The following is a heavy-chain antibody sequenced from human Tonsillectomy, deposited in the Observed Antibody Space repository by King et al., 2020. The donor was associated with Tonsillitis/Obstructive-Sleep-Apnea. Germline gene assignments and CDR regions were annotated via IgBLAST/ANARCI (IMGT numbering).Heavy chain of an antibody. CDR2: ISGSGGST. J-gene: IGHJ5*02. D-gene: IGHD4-17*01. CDR1: GFTFSSYA. Sequence: EVQLVESGGGLVQPGGSLRLSCAASGFTFSSYAMSWVRQAPGKGLEWVSAISGSGGSTYYADAVKGRFTISRDNSKNTLYLQMNSLRAEDTAVYYCVANDYGDYNWCDPWGQGTLVTVPS. V-gene: IGHV3-23*04. CDR3: VANDYGDYNWCDP.